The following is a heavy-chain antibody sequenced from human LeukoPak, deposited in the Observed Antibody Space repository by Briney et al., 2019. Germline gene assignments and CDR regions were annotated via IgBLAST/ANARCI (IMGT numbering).Heavy chain of an antibody. CDR2: IIPILGIA. CDR1: GGTFSSYA. V-gene: IGHV1-69*04. CDR3: AKDRGYCSGGSCYPPGYFDY. J-gene: IGHJ4*02. Sequence: SVKVSCKASGGTFSSYAISWVRQAPGQGLEWMGRIIPILGIANYAQKFQGRVTITADKSTSTAYMELSSLRSEDTAVYYCAKDRGYCSGGSCYPPGYFDYWGQGTLVTVSS. D-gene: IGHD2-15*01.